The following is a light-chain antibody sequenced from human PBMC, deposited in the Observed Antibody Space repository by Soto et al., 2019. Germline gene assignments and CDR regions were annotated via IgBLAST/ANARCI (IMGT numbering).Light chain of an antibody. CDR2: EDI. Sequence: QSALTQPASMSGSPGQSITISCTGSSTDIKTYNLVSWYQQHPGKAPELIIYEDIKRPSGISSRFSGSKSGSTASLTVSGLQAEDEATYFCCSYAGATTFWVFGGGTQLTVL. CDR3: CSYAGATTFWV. J-gene: IGLJ3*02. V-gene: IGLV2-23*01. CDR1: STDIKTYNL.